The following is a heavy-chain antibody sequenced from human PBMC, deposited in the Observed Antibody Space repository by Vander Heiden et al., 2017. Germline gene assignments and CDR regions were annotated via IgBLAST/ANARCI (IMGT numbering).Heavy chain of an antibody. J-gene: IGHJ4*02. D-gene: IGHD6-25*01. CDR1: GFTFDEYA. CDR2: ISWNSGNI. CDR3: AKASGASSGGY. V-gene: IGHV3-9*01. Sequence: EVQLVESGGGLVQPGRSLRLSCTVSGFTFDEYAMHWVRQAPGKGLEWVSGISWNSGNIDYADSVKGRFTISRDNAKNSLYLQMSSLRAEDTGLYYCAKASGASSGGYWGQGTLVTVSS.